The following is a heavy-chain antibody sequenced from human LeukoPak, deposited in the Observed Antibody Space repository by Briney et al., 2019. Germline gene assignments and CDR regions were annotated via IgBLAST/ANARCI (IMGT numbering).Heavy chain of an antibody. CDR3: AKLGYDSSGDPVDY. D-gene: IGHD5-12*01. CDR1: GFTFSSYA. V-gene: IGHV3-23*01. J-gene: IGHJ4*02. Sequence: QSGGSLRLSCAASGFTFSSYAMSWVRQAPGKGLEWVSAISGSGGSTSYADSVKGRFAISRDNSKNTLYLQMNSLRAEDTAVYYCAKLGYDSSGDPVDYWGQGTLVTVSS. CDR2: ISGSGGST.